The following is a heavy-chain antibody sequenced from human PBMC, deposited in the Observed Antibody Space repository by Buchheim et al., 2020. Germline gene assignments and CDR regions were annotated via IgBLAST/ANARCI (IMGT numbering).Heavy chain of an antibody. D-gene: IGHD1-26*01. J-gene: IGHJ4*02. CDR3: AKARSGRFFDY. CDR1: GFTLSSYA. CDR2: ISGCGGTT. Sequence: EVQLLESGGGLVQPGGSLRLSCSASGFTLSSYALNWVRQAPGKGLEWVSDISGCGGTTYYADSVKGRFTISRDNSKNTLLLAMNSLRAEDTAIYYCAKARSGRFFDYWGQG. V-gene: IGHV3-23*01.